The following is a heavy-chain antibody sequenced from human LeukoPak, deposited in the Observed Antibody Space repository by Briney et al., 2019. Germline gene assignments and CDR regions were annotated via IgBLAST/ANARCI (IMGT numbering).Heavy chain of an antibody. Sequence: GGSLRLSCAASGFTFSSYAMSWARQAPGKGLEWVSRISGSGGSTYYADSVKGRFTISRDNSKNTLYLQMNSLRAEDTTVYYCAKPDDSSGYYYVFDYWGQGTLVTVSS. V-gene: IGHV3-23*01. CDR3: AKPDDSSGYYYVFDY. CDR1: GFTFSSYA. CDR2: ISGSGGST. D-gene: IGHD3-22*01. J-gene: IGHJ4*02.